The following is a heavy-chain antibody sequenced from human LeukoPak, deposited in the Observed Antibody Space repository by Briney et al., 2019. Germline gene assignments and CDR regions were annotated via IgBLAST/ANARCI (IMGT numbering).Heavy chain of an antibody. CDR2: IKEDGSEK. Sequence: PGGSLRLSCAASGFTFSRYWMSWVRQAPGKGLEWVANIKEDGSEKYYVDSVKGRFTISRDNAKNSVYLHINSLRAEDTAVYYCARSARWGQGTLVTVSS. V-gene: IGHV3-7*01. CDR3: ARSAR. J-gene: IGHJ4*02. CDR1: GFTFSRYW.